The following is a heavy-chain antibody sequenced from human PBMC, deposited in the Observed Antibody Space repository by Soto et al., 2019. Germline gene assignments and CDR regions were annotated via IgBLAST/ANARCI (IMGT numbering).Heavy chain of an antibody. J-gene: IGHJ4*02. CDR3: AREGDITAAFDY. CDR1: GLIFSHYA. V-gene: IGHV3-23*01. Sequence: EVQVLESGGVLVQPGGSLRLSCVAPGLIFSHYAMSWVRQAPGKGLEWVSGISGSGGSPDYADSAKGRFTISRDKSKNTLYLQRNTLRAEDTAVYYCAREGDITAAFDYWGQGTLVTVSS. D-gene: IGHD6-13*01. CDR2: ISGSGGSP.